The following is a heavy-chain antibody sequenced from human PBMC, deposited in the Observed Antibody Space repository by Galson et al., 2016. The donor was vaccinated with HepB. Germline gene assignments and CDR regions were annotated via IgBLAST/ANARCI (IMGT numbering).Heavy chain of an antibody. D-gene: IGHD5-12*01. CDR2: INPSDGTT. CDR1: GGSLNNYA. J-gene: IGHJ4*02. Sequence: SVKVSCKASGGSLNNYAISWVRQAPGQGLEWMGIINPSDGTTSYAQKFQGRVTMTRDTSTSTVYMELSSLRSADTAVYYCARGADSGYDLGDYWGQGTLVTVSS. CDR3: ARGADSGYDLGDY. V-gene: IGHV1-46*02.